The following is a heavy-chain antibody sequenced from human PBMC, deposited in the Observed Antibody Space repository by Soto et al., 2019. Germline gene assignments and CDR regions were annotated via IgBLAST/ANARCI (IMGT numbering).Heavy chain of an antibody. CDR3: ATNGHRPYYYDSSGRNYFDY. CDR2: FDPEDGET. Sequence: ASVKVSCKVSGYTLTELSMHWVRQAPGKGLEWMGGFDPEDGETIYAQKFQGRVTMTEDTSTDTAYMELSSLRSEDTAVYYCATNGHRPYYYDSSGRNYFDYWGQGTLITV. V-gene: IGHV1-24*01. J-gene: IGHJ4*02. D-gene: IGHD3-22*01. CDR1: GYTLTELS.